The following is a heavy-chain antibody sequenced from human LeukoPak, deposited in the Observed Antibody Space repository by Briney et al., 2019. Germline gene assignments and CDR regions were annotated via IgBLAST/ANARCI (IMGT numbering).Heavy chain of an antibody. CDR3: ATGISIYCSSTSCRFDP. CDR1: GYTFTGYY. D-gene: IGHD2-2*01. Sequence: GASVKVSCKASGYTFTGYYMHWVRQAPGQGLEWMGWINPNSGGTNYAQKFQGRVTMTEDTSTDTAYMELSSLRSEDTAVYYCATGISIYCSSTSCRFDPWGQGTLVTVSS. CDR2: INPNSGGT. V-gene: IGHV1-2*02. J-gene: IGHJ5*02.